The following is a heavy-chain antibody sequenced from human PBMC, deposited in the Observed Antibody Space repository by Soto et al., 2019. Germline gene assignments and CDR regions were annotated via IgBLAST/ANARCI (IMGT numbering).Heavy chain of an antibody. CDR3: ARGAFSDYYDSWFDP. CDR2: IYYSGST. D-gene: IGHD3-22*01. J-gene: IGHJ5*02. Sequence: PSETLSLTCTVSGDSISSYYWSWIRQPPVKGLEWIGYIYYSGSTNYNPSLKSRVTISVDTSKNQFSLKLSSVTAADTAVYYCARGAFSDYYDSWFDPWGQGTLVTVSS. V-gene: IGHV4-59*01. CDR1: GDSISSYY.